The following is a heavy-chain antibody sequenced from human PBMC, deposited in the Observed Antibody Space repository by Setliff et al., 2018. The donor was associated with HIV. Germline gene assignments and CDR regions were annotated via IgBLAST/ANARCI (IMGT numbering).Heavy chain of an antibody. V-gene: IGHV4-39*01. J-gene: IGHJ4*02. Sequence: SETLSLTCSVSGISINGYYWGWIRQPPGKGLEWIGTIYSSGDSFYDPSLKSRVTTSIDSSKNQSSLKLSSVTAADTAVYYCATHGAQWGQGTLVTVSS. CDR1: GISINGYY. D-gene: IGHD1-26*01. CDR2: IYSSGDS. CDR3: ATHGAQ.